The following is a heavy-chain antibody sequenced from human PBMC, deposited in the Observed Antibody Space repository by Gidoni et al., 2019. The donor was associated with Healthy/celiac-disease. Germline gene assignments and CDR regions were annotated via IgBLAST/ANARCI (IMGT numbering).Heavy chain of an antibody. CDR1: GFTFSSYG. D-gene: IGHD6-19*01. V-gene: IGHV3-30*18. J-gene: IGHJ6*02. Sequence: VQLVESGGGVVQPGRSLRLSCAASGFTFSSYGLHWVRQAPGKGLEWVAVISYDGSNKYYSDSVKGRFTISRDNSKNTLYLQMNSLRAEDTAVYYCAKDKYSSGWYVPYYYYYYGMDVWGQGTTVTVSS. CDR3: AKDKYSSGWYVPYYYYYYGMDV. CDR2: ISYDGSNK.